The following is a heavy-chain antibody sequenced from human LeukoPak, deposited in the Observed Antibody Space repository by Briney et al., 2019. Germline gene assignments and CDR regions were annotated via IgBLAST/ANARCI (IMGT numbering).Heavy chain of an antibody. D-gene: IGHD1-26*01. CDR2: INPKSGGT. V-gene: IGHV1-2*02. Sequence: ASVKVSCKASGYTFTGYYMHWVRQAPGQGLEWVGWINPKSGGTDYAQRLQGRVTMTTDTSIATAYMELSRLTSDDTAVYFCARGTIGSYSSVHDWGQGTLVTVSS. J-gene: IGHJ1*01. CDR3: ARGTIGSYSSVHD. CDR1: GYTFTGYY.